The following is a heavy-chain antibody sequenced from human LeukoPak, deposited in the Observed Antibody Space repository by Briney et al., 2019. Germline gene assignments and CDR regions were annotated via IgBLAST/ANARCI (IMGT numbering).Heavy chain of an antibody. CDR3: TTGHQAQH. CDR2: IKSKTDGGTT. J-gene: IGHJ1*01. Sequence: GKSLRLSCAASGFSFSSYAIQWVRQAPGKGLEWVGRIKSKTDGGTTDYAAPVKGRFTISRDDSKNTLYLQMNSLKTEDTAVYYCTTGHQAQHWGQGTLVTVSS. CDR1: GFSFSSYA. V-gene: IGHV3-15*01.